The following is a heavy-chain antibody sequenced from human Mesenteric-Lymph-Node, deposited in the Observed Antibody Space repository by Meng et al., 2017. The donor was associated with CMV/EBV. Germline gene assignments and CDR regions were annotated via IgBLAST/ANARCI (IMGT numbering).Heavy chain of an antibody. CDR2: ISSSGSTI. D-gene: IGHD3-10*01. CDR3: ARDYGEKYYYYGMDV. J-gene: IGHJ6*02. Sequence: GGSLRLSCAASGFTFSAYYMSWIRQAPGKGLEWVSYISSSGSTIYYADSVKGRFTISRDNAKNSLYLQMNSLRAEDTAVYYCARDYGEKYYYYGMDVWGQGTTVTVSS. CDR1: GFTFSAYY. V-gene: IGHV3-11*01.